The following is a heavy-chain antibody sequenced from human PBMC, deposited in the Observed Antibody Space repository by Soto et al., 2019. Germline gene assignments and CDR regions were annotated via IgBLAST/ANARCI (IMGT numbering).Heavy chain of an antibody. J-gene: IGHJ4*02. V-gene: IGHV4-59*08. CDR2: IYYSGST. D-gene: IGHD5-18*01. CDR1: GGSISSYY. CDR3: ANGGYSYGPFDY. Sequence: QVQLQESGPGLVKPSETLSLTCTVSGGSISSYYWSWIRQPPGKGLEWIGYIYYSGSTNYNPSLMSRVTLSVDTSKNQFSLKLSSVTAADTAVYYCANGGYSYGPFDYWGQGTLVTVSS.